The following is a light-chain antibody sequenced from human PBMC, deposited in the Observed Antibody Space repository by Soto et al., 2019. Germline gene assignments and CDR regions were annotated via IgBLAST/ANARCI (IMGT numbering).Light chain of an antibody. CDR3: QHYGSSPLFT. Sequence: EFVLTQSPGTLSLSPGERATLSCRASQSVASSYLAWYQQKPGQAPRLLIYGASSRATGTPDRFSGSGSGTGTDFTLTISRLEPEDFAVYYCQHYGSSPLFTFGPGTKVDIK. V-gene: IGKV3-20*01. J-gene: IGKJ3*01. CDR2: GAS. CDR1: QSVASSY.